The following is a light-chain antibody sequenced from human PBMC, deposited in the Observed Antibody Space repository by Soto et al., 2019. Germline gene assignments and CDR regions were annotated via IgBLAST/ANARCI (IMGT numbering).Light chain of an antibody. V-gene: IGLV2-14*01. CDR1: SSDVGGYNY. CDR2: EVS. Sequence: QSALTQPASVSGSPGQSITISCTGTSSDVGGYNYVSWYQQHPGKAPKLMIYEVSNRPSGVSNRFSGSKSGNTASLTISGLQAEDEADYYCSSYTSSSTVGVFGGGTPLTVL. CDR3: SSYTSSSTVGV. J-gene: IGLJ2*01.